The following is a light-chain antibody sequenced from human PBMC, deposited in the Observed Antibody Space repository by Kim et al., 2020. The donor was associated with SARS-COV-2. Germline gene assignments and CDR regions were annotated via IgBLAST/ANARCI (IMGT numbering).Light chain of an antibody. V-gene: IGLV3-1*01. CDR1: KLENKY. J-gene: IGLJ1*01. Sequence: SYELTQPPSVSVSPGQTATITCSGDKLENKYVAWYHQRPGQSPVLLIYQDRKRPSGIPERFAGSNSGNTATLAISGTQTLDEGEYYCQAWDNSRGVFGTG. CDR2: QDR. CDR3: QAWDNSRGV.